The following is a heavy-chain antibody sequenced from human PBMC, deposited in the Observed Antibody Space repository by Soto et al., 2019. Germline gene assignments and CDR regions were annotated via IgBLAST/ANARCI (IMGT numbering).Heavy chain of an antibody. CDR3: ARGRHRYSSGWYVSNWFDP. CDR2: IYYSGST. Sequence: TPGKGLEWIGYIYYSGSTNYNPSLKSRVTISVDTSKNQFSLKLSSVTAADTAVYYCARGRHRYSSGWYVSNWFDPWGQGTLVTVSS. V-gene: IGHV4-59*01. J-gene: IGHJ5*02. D-gene: IGHD6-19*01.